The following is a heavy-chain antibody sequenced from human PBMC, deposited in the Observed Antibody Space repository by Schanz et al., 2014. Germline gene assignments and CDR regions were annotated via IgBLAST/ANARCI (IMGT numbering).Heavy chain of an antibody. Sequence: EVQLLESGGGLVQPGGSLRLSCSASTFTFDHYAMTWVRQAPGKGLEWVAAVSSRSDEIKYADSVRGRFTISRDNSRSTMYLQMNSLRAEDTAVYYCARDGYSVVVISPTESFDIWGQGTMDTVSP. CDR2: VSSRSDEI. CDR3: ARDGYSVVVISPTESFDI. V-gene: IGHV3-23*01. CDR1: TFTFDHYA. J-gene: IGHJ3*02. D-gene: IGHD2-21*01.